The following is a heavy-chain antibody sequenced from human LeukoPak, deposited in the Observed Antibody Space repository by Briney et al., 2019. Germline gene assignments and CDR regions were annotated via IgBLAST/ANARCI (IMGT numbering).Heavy chain of an antibody. D-gene: IGHD2-2*01. CDR2: INTGGSTS. CDR1: GFTFNSYW. CDR3: VRDLSTRGGVWFDP. J-gene: IGHJ5*01. Sequence: PGGSLRLSCAASGFTFNSYWRYWLRQPPEKGLVWVSHINTGGSTSNDADPGKGRFTISRDNAKNMVYLQMDSLRAEDTAVYYCVRDLSTRGGVWFDPWGQGTLVTVSS. V-gene: IGHV3-74*01.